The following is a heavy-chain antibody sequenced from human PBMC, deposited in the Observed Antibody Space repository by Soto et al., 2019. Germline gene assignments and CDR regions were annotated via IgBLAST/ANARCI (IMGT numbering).Heavy chain of an antibody. CDR3: ARDRSYTTDY. J-gene: IGHJ4*02. CDR2: INSDGSTT. V-gene: IGHV3-74*01. Sequence: GGSLRLSCAASGFTFSNSWMHWVRQAPGKGLVWVSYINSDGSTTTYADSVKGRFTISRDNAKNTVYLQITSLTAEDTAVYYCARDRSYTTDYWGQGTLVTVSA. D-gene: IGHD1-26*01. CDR1: GFTFSNSW.